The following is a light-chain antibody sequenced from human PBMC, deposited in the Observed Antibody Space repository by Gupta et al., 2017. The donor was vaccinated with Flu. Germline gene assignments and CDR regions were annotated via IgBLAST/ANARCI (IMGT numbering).Light chain of an antibody. J-gene: IGKJ4*01. CDR3: QQSGKLPNT. CDR2: EAS. Sequence: EIVLTQSPDFQSVTPREKVTINCRASQSIGNSLHGYQQKPHQSPKLSSREASKTCSRFSGSGSGTEFTLVLNRLEGEDAATYYCQQSGKLPNTFGGGTKLEIK. CDR1: QSIGNS. V-gene: IGKV6-21*01.